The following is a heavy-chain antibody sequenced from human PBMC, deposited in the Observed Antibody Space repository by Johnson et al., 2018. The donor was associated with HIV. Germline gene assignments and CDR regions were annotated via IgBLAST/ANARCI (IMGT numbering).Heavy chain of an antibody. V-gene: IGHV3-13*01. CDR3: ARDRPSSSFWSGYDAFDI. CDR1: EFTFSNYD. CDR2: IGSAGDT. Sequence: VQLVESGGGLVQPGGSLRLSCAASEFTFSNYDMHWVRQATGKGLEWVSAIGSAGDTYYPGSVKGRFTISRENAKNSLYLQMNSLTAGDTAVYYCARDRPSSSFWSGYDAFDIWGQGTMVTVSS. D-gene: IGHD3-3*01. J-gene: IGHJ3*02.